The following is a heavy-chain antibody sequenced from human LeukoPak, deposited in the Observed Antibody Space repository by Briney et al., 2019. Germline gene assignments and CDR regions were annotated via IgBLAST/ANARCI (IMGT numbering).Heavy chain of an antibody. V-gene: IGHV3-23*01. J-gene: IGHJ5*02. Sequence: GGSLRLSCAASGFTFNYYAMSWVRQAPGKGLEWVSAISGSGDITYYADSVKGRFTISRDNSKNTLYLQMNGLRADDTSLYYCAKDPDPPQSWLDPWGQGTLVTVSS. CDR3: AKDPDPPQSWLDP. CDR2: ISGSGDIT. CDR1: GFTFNYYA.